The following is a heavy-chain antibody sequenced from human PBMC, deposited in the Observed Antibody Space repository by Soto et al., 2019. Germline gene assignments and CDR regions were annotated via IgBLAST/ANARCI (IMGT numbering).Heavy chain of an antibody. J-gene: IGHJ4*02. V-gene: IGHV2-5*02. CDR1: GFSLSTSGVG. Sequence: QITLKASGPTLVKPTQTLTLTCTFSGFSLSTSGVGVGWIRQPPGKPLEWLALIYWDDDKSYSTSLKSRLTITKDTAKNQVVLTMTNMDPVDAATYYCAHDSGYSYGEYYFDYWGQGTLVTVSS. D-gene: IGHD5-18*01. CDR2: IYWDDDK. CDR3: AHDSGYSYGEYYFDY.